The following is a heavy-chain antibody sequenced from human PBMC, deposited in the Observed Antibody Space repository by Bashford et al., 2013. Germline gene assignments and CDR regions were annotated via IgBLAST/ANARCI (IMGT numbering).Heavy chain of an antibody. CDR1: GGSISSYY. CDR2: IYYSGST. CDR3: ARGHSYDYGDLSDYWYFDL. J-gene: IGHJ2*01. V-gene: IGHV4-59*01. Sequence: SETLSLTCTVSGGSISSYYWTWIRQPPGKGLEWIGYIYYSGSTNYNPSLKSRVTISVDTSKNQFSLKLSSVTAADTAVYYCARGHSYDYGDLSDYWYFDLWGRGTLVTVSS. D-gene: IGHD4-17*01.